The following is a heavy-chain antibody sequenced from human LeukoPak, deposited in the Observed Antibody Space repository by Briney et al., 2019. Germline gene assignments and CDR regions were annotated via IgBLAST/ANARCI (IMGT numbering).Heavy chain of an antibody. CDR2: ISDSGGRI. CDR3: AKKTWDSSAWYFFDY. Sequence: GGSLRLSCAASGFTFSSYWMSWVRQAPGKGLEWVSAISDSGGRINYADSVKGRFTISRDNSKNTLYLQMNSLRAEDTAVYYCAKKTWDSSAWYFFDYWGQGTLVTVSS. D-gene: IGHD3-22*01. V-gene: IGHV3-23*01. J-gene: IGHJ4*02. CDR1: GFTFSSYW.